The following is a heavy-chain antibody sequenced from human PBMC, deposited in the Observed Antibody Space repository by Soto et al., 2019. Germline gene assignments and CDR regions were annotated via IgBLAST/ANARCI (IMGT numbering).Heavy chain of an antibody. Sequence: SGPTLVNPTQTLTLTCTFSGFSLSTSGVGVGWIRQPPGKALEWLALIYWDDDRRYSPSLKSRLTITKDTSKNQVVLTMTNMDPVDTATYYCAHRPSYCSGGSCYSGFDYWGQGTLVTVSS. J-gene: IGHJ4*02. CDR3: AHRPSYCSGGSCYSGFDY. CDR2: IYWDDDR. CDR1: GFSLSTSGVG. V-gene: IGHV2-5*02. D-gene: IGHD2-15*01.